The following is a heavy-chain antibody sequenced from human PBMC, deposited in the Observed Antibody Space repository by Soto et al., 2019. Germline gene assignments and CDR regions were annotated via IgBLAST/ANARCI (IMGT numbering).Heavy chain of an antibody. J-gene: IGHJ5*02. CDR1: GGSFSGYY. V-gene: IGHV4-34*01. D-gene: IGHD2-2*01. CDR3: ARRVEYCSSTSCYVGRFDP. CDR2: INHSGST. Sequence: QVQLQQWGAGLLKPSETLSLTCAVYGGSFSGYYWSWIRQPPGKGLEWIGEINHSGSTNYNPSLKSRVTISVDTSKTQFSLKLSSVTAADTAVYYCARRVEYCSSTSCYVGRFDPWGQGTLVTVSS.